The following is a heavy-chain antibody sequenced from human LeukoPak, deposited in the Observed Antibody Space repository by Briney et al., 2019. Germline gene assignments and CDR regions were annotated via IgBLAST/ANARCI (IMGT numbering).Heavy chain of an antibody. D-gene: IGHD2-21*01. V-gene: IGHV3-53*01. CDR2: IYSGGST. J-gene: IGHJ6*04. CDR1: GFTVSSNY. Sequence: GGSLRLSCAASGFTVSSNYMSWVRQAPGRGLEWVSVIYSGGSTYYADSVKGRFTISRDNSKNTLYLQMNSLRAEDTAVHYCARDRRCGGFRRYGMDVWSKGTTVTVSS. CDR3: ARDRRCGGFRRYGMDV.